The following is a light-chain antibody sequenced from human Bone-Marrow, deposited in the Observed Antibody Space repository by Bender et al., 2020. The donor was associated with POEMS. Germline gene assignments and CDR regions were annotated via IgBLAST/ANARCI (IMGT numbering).Light chain of an antibody. Sequence: QSALTQPASVSGSPGQSITISCTGTSSDVGAYNYVSWYQQHPGKAPKLIVYDVSERPSGVPPRFSGSKSGNTASLSISGLQAEDEADYYCTSYTPSGTLYIFGTGTKVTVL. V-gene: IGLV2-14*03. J-gene: IGLJ1*01. CDR3: TSYTPSGTLYI. CDR1: SSDVGAYNY. CDR2: DVS.